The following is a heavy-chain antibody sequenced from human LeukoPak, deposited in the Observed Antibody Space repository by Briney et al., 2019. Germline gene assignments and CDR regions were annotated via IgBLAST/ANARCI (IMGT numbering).Heavy chain of an antibody. V-gene: IGHV1-69*05. CDR2: IIPIFGTA. J-gene: IGHJ2*01. CDR1: GGTFSSYA. Sequence: ASVKVSCKASGGTFSSYAISWVRQAPGQGLEWMGGIIPIFGTANYAQKFRGRVTITTDESTSTAYMELSSLRSEDTAVYYCARDRRRTSIAAPGGYFDLWGRGTLVTVSS. CDR3: ARDRRRTSIAAPGGYFDL. D-gene: IGHD6-6*01.